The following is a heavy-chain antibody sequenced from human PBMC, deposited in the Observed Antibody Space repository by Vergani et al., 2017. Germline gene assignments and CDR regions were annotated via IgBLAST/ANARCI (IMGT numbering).Heavy chain of an antibody. CDR3: GRRASIIDY. V-gene: IGHV3-7*01. CDR2: IKEYGSEI. CDR1: GFSLNHYW. Sequence: EVQLVESGGGLVQPGGSLRLSCEASGFSLNHYWLTWVRQAPGKGLEWVANIKEYGSEIFYVDSVKGRFTISRDNVKNSLYLQMNRLRVDDTAVYYCGRRASIIDYWGQGTLVSVSS. D-gene: IGHD2-21*01. J-gene: IGHJ4*02.